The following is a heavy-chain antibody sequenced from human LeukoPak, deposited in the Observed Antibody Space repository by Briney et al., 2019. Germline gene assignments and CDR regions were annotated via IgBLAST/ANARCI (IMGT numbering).Heavy chain of an antibody. Sequence: SETLSLTCAVYGGSFSGYYWSWIRQPPGKRLEWIGEINHSGSANYNPSLKSRVTISVDTSKNQFSLKLSSVTAADTAVYYCARAADWGSRYFDYWGQGTLVTVSS. CDR2: INHSGSA. J-gene: IGHJ4*02. V-gene: IGHV4-34*01. CDR1: GGSFSGYY. D-gene: IGHD7-27*01. CDR3: ARAADWGSRYFDY.